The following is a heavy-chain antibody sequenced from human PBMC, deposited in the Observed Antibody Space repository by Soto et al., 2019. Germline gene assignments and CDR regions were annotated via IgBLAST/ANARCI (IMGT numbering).Heavy chain of an antibody. Sequence: PSETLSLTCTVSGGSISSGPYSWGWIRQPPGKGLEWIGTFYYSGSTYYNPSLESRVTISVDTSKNQFSLKVSSVTAADTAMYYCARRYGYSFDYWGQGTLVTVSS. CDR1: GGSISSGPYS. D-gene: IGHD1-1*01. CDR3: ARRYGYSFDY. V-gene: IGHV4-39*01. CDR2: FYYSGST. J-gene: IGHJ4*02.